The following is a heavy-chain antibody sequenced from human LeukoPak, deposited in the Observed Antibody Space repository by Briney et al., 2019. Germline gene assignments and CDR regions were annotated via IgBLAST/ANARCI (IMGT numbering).Heavy chain of an antibody. Sequence: GASVKVSCKASGGTFSSYAISWVRQAPGQGLEWMGGIIPIFGTANYAQKFQGRVTITTDESTSTAYMGLSSLRSEDTAVYYCAVTLKGYYYYMDVWGKGTTVTVSS. CDR1: GGTFSSYA. CDR2: IIPIFGTA. D-gene: IGHD5-18*01. CDR3: AVTLKGYYYYMDV. J-gene: IGHJ6*03. V-gene: IGHV1-69*05.